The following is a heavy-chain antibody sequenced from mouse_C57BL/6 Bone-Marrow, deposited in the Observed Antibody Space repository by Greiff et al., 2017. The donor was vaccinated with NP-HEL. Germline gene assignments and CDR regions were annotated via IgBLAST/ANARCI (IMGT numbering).Heavy chain of an antibody. J-gene: IGHJ1*03. D-gene: IGHD2-13*01. V-gene: IGHV1-66*01. CDR1: GYSFTSYY. Sequence: VQLQQSGPELVKPGASVKISCKASGYSFTSYYIHWVKQRPGQGLEWIGWLYPGSGNTKYNEKFKGKATLTADTSSSTAYMQLSSLTSEDSAVYYCARSRLRYFDVWGTGTTVTVSS. CDR3: ARSRLRYFDV. CDR2: LYPGSGNT.